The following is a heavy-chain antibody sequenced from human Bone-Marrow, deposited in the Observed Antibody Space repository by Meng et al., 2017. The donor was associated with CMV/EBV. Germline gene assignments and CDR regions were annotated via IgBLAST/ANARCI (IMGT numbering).Heavy chain of an antibody. CDR3: AKDGDYGDSSSWYRRDF. CDR1: GFTFSSYG. CDR2: IRYDGSNK. V-gene: IGHV3-30*02. J-gene: IGHJ4*02. D-gene: IGHD6-13*01. Sequence: GGSLRLSCAASGFTFSSYGMHWVRQAPGKGLEWVAFIRYDGSNKYYADAVKGRFSISRDNSMNTLYLQMNILGAEDTSVDNCAKDGDYGDSSSWYRRDFWGQGKLVNVAS.